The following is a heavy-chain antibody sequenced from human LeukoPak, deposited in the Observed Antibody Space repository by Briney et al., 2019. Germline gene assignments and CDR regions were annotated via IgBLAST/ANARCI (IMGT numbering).Heavy chain of an antibody. Sequence: SETLSLTCTVSGGSISSYYWSWIRQPPGKGLEWIGYIYYSGSTNYNPSLKSRVTISVDTSKNQFSLKLSSVTAADTAVYYCARDPRGYCGSTSCYGYYGMDVWGKGTTVTVSS. D-gene: IGHD2-2*01. CDR1: GGSISSYY. CDR3: ARDPRGYCGSTSCYGYYGMDV. V-gene: IGHV4-59*01. J-gene: IGHJ6*04. CDR2: IYYSGST.